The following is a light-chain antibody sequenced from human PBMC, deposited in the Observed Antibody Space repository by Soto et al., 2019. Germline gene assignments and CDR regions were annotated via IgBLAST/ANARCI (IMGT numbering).Light chain of an antibody. J-gene: IGKJ2*01. CDR1: QDIYKY. Sequence: DIQMTQSPSSLSAAVGDRVTFTCQAIQDIYKYLNWYQQKPGKAPKLLIHDASNLERGVPSRFSGSGSATDFSLTVDSLQPEDTATYYCQQYDHPPYTFGQGTMMEIK. CDR2: DAS. CDR3: QQYDHPPYT. V-gene: IGKV1-33*01.